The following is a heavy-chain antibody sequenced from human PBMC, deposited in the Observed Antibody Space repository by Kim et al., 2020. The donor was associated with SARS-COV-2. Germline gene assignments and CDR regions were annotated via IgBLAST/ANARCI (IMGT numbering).Heavy chain of an antibody. Sequence: GGSLRLSCAASGFTFSSYEMNWVRQAPGKGLEWVSYISSSGSTIYYADSVRGRFTISRDNAKNSLYLQMNSLRAEDTAVYYCASREAVTSSGMDVWGQGTTVTVSS. V-gene: IGHV3-48*03. CDR1: GFTFSSYE. CDR2: ISSSGSTI. J-gene: IGHJ6*02. D-gene: IGHD6-19*01. CDR3: ASREAVTSSGMDV.